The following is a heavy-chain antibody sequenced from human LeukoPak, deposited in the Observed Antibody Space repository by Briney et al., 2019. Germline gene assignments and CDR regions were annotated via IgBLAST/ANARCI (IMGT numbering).Heavy chain of an antibody. D-gene: IGHD4-23*01. CDR3: ARQDYGGNSYYFDY. J-gene: IGHJ4*02. CDR1: GFTFSSYS. CDR2: ISSSSYI. V-gene: IGHV3-21*01. Sequence: TTGGSLRLSCAASGFTFSSYSMNWVRRAPGKGLEWVSSISSSSYIYYADSVKGRFTISRDNAKNSLYLQMNSLRAEDTAVYYCARQDYGGNSYYFDYWGQGTLVTVSS.